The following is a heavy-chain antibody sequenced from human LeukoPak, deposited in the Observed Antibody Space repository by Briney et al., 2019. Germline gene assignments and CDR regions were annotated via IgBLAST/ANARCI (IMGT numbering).Heavy chain of an antibody. D-gene: IGHD2-2*01. Sequence: ASVKVSCKASGYTFTSYYMHWVRQAPGQGLEWMGIINPSGGSTSYAQRFQGRVTMTRDMSTSTVYMELSRLRSDDTAVYYCAILRTSGTTLDYWGQGTLVTVSS. V-gene: IGHV1-46*01. CDR2: INPSGGST. CDR1: GYTFTSYY. CDR3: AILRTSGTTLDY. J-gene: IGHJ4*02.